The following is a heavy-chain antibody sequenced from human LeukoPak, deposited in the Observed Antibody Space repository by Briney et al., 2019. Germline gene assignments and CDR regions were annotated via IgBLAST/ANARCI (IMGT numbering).Heavy chain of an antibody. Sequence: SVKVSCKASGYTFTSYYMHWVRQAPGQGLEWMGRIIPILGIANYAQKFQGRVTITADKSTSTAYMELSSLRSEDTAVYYCARDRGASTDYFDYWGQGTLVTVSS. J-gene: IGHJ4*02. CDR3: ARDRGASTDYFDY. CDR1: GYTFTSYY. V-gene: IGHV1-69*04. CDR2: IIPILGIA. D-gene: IGHD3-10*01.